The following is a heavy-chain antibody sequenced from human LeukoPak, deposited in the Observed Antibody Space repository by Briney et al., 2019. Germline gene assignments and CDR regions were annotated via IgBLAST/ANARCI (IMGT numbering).Heavy chain of an antibody. CDR3: TRGRISCNSVRCHRGWLDL. D-gene: IGHD2/OR15-2a*01. J-gene: IGHJ5*02. CDR1: GFTFSSYE. V-gene: IGHV3-21*01. CDR2: ISSSSNYI. Sequence: GGSLRLSCAASGFTFSSYEMNWVRQAPGKGLEWVSFISSSSNYIYYADSVKGRFTISRDNAKNSLCLQMDSLRGEDAAVYYCTRGRISCNSVRCHRGWLDLWGQGTLVTVSS.